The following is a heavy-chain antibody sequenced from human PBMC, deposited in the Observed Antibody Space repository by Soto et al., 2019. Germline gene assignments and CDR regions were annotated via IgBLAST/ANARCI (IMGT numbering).Heavy chain of an antibody. J-gene: IGHJ4*02. CDR1: VDSVSSNSGA. D-gene: IGHD6-19*01. Sequence: PSQTLSLTCAISVDSVSSNSGAWNWIRQSPSRGLEWLGRTYYRSKWYNGYAVSVKSRMTINPDTSKNQFSLQLSSVTPEDTAVYYCTGQSVAGAIDYWGQGTPVTVSS. CDR3: TGQSVAGAIDY. V-gene: IGHV6-1*01. CDR2: TYYRSKWYN.